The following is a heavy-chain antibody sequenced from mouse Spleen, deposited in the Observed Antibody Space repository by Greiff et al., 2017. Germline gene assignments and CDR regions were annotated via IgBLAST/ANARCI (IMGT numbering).Heavy chain of an antibody. D-gene: IGHD2-2*01. V-gene: IGHV3-5*01. J-gene: IGHJ4*01. CDR1: GISITTGNYR. CDR2: IYYSGTI. Sequence: EVHLVESGPGLVKPSQTVFLTCTVTGISITTGNYRWSWIRQFPGNKLEWIGYIYYSGTITYNPSLTSRTTITRDTPKNQFFLEMNSLTAEDTATYYCARWAYGYGRSAMDYWGQGTSVTVSS. CDR3: ARWAYGYGRSAMDY.